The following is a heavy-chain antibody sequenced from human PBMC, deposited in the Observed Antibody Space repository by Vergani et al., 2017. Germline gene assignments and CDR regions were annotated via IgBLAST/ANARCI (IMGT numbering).Heavy chain of an antibody. D-gene: IGHD4-17*01. V-gene: IGHV4-30-2*01. CDR3: AREGTDYGDYFDY. CDR2: IYHSGST. CDR1: GGSISSGGYS. J-gene: IGHJ4*02. Sequence: QLQLQESGSGLVKPSQTLSLTCAVSGGSISSGGYSWSWIRQPPGKGLEWIGYIYHSGSTYYNPSLMSRVTISVDRSKNQFSLKLSSVTAADTAVYYCAREGTDYGDYFDYWGQGTLVTVSS.